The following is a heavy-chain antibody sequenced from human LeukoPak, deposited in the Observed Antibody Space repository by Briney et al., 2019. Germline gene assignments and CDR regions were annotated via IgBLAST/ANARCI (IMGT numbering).Heavy chain of an antibody. CDR1: GGSVNSHY. V-gene: IGHV4-59*02. CDR3: ARPYDSSGYYIRGAFDI. Sequence: PSETLSLTCTVSGGSVNSHYWSWIRQPPGKGLEWIGYLYFSGSTGYNPSLESRVSISVETSKNQFSLRLSSVTAADTAVYYCARPYDSSGYYIRGAFDIWGQGAMVTVS. CDR2: LYFSGST. D-gene: IGHD3-22*01. J-gene: IGHJ3*02.